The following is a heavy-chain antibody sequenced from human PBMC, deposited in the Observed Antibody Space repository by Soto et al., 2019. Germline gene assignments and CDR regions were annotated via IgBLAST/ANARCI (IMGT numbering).Heavy chain of an antibody. V-gene: IGHV1-3*01. CDR1: GYTFTSYA. CDR3: ARSNGWYXY. J-gene: IGHJ4*02. Sequence: ASVKVSCKASGYTFTSYAIHWVRQAPGQRLEWMGWLTFGSGNTKYSQQFQGRVTITRDTSASTAYMELSSLTSEDTAVYFCARSNGWYXYWGQGTLVTVS. D-gene: IGHD6-19*01. CDR2: LTFGSGNT.